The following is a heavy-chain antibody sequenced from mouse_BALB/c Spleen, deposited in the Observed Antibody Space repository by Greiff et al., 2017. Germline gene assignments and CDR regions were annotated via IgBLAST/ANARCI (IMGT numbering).Heavy chain of an antibody. CDR1: GYTFTSYV. CDR3: ARREDLYYDYDGDAMDY. J-gene: IGHJ4*01. Sequence: EVQLQQSGPELVKPGASVKMSCKASGYTFTSYVMHWVKQKPGQGLEWIGYINPYNDGTKYNEKFKGKATLTSDKSSSTAYMELSSLTSEDSAVYYCARREDLYYDYDGDAMDYWGQGTSVTVSS. V-gene: IGHV1-14*01. CDR2: INPYNDGT. D-gene: IGHD2-4*01.